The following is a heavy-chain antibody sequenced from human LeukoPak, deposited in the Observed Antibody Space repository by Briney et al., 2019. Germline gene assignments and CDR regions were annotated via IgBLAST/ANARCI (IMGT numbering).Heavy chain of an antibody. Sequence: PGGSLRLSCAASGFTFSSNVMIWVRQAPGKGLEWVSSIPASGGSTYYADSVKGRFTISRDNAKNSLYLQMNSLRAEDTAVYYCARGEVGIDYWGQGTLVTVSS. V-gene: IGHV3-23*01. CDR2: IPASGGST. CDR1: GFTFSSNV. J-gene: IGHJ4*02. CDR3: ARGEVGIDY. D-gene: IGHD2-2*01.